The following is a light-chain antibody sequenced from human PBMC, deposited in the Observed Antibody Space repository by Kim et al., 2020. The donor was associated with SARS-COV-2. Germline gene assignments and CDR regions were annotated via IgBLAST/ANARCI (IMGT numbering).Light chain of an antibody. J-gene: IGLJ2*01. Sequence: SRSPGQTANIACSGDKLGDKYAYWYQQKPGQSPVLVIYQDSKRPSGIPERFSGSNSGNTATLTISGTQAMDEADYYCQAWDSSTAVFGGGTQLTVL. CDR3: QAWDSSTAV. CDR1: KLGDKY. V-gene: IGLV3-1*01. CDR2: QDS.